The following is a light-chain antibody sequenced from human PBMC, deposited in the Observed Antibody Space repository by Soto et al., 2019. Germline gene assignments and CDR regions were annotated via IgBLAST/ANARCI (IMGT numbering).Light chain of an antibody. V-gene: IGKV1-33*01. Sequence: DIQMTQSPSSLSASVGDRVTITCQASQDISNYLNWYQQKPGKAPKLLIYDASNLETGVPSRFSGSGSGTDFTLTISSLQPEDFATYYCLQDYSYPWTFGQGTKVEIK. CDR3: LQDYSYPWT. CDR1: QDISNY. J-gene: IGKJ1*01. CDR2: DAS.